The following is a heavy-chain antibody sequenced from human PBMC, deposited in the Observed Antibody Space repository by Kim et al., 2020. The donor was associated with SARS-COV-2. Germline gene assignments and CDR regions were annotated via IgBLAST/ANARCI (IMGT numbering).Heavy chain of an antibody. J-gene: IGHJ5*02. CDR1: GGSFSGYY. CDR2: INHSGST. D-gene: IGHD3-9*01. Sequence: SETLSLTCAVYGGSFSGYYWSWIRQPPGKGLEWIGEINHSGSTNYNPSLKSRVTISVDTSKNQFSLKLSSVTAADTAVYYCARASGDILTGYPNWFDPWGQGTLVTVSS. CDR3: ARASGDILTGYPNWFDP. V-gene: IGHV4-34*01.